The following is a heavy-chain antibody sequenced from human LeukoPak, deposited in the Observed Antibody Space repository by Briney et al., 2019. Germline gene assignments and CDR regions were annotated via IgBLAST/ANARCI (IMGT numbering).Heavy chain of an antibody. CDR3: AATIAVAGKFDY. CDR1: GYTFTSYG. Sequence: GASVKVSCKASGYTFTSYGISWVRQAPGQGLEWMGWISAYNGNTNYAQKFQERVTITRDMSTSTAYMELSSLRSEDTAVYYCAATIAVAGKFDYWGQGTLVTVSS. J-gene: IGHJ4*02. CDR2: ISAYNGNT. D-gene: IGHD6-19*01. V-gene: IGHV1-18*01.